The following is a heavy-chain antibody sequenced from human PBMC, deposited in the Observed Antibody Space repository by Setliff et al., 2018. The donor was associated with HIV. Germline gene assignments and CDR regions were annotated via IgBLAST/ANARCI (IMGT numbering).Heavy chain of an antibody. V-gene: IGHV1-8*01. D-gene: IGHD2-15*01. CDR3: ARVGSYWTQFDY. J-gene: IGHJ4*01. CDR1: GYTFTSYD. Sequence: ASVKVSCKASGYTFTSYDINWVRQATGQGLEWMGWMNPNSGNTGYAQKFQGRVSMTRSTSISTAYMELSSLRSEDTAVYYCARVGSYWTQFDYWGQGTLVTVSS. CDR2: MNPNSGNT.